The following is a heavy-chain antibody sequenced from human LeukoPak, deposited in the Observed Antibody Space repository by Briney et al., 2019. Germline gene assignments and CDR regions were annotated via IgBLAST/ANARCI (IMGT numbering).Heavy chain of an antibody. CDR2: ISGYNGNT. CDR3: ARGMTSAYDDSPAFYYYYYMDV. D-gene: IGHD5-12*01. CDR1: GYAFTTYG. J-gene: IGHJ6*03. Sequence: ASVKVSCKASGYAFTTYGISWVRQAPGQGLEWMGWISGYNGNTDYAQNLQGRVTMTTDSSTSTAYMELRSLRSDDTAVYYCARGMTSAYDDSPAFYYYYYMDVWGKGTTVTVSS. V-gene: IGHV1-18*01.